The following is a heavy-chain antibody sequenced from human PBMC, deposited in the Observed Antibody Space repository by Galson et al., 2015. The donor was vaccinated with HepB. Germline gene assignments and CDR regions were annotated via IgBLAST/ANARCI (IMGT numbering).Heavy chain of an antibody. D-gene: IGHD1-26*01. V-gene: IGHV3-7*03. J-gene: IGHJ6*02. CDR1: GYIFRRYW. Sequence: SLRLSCAGSGYIFRRYWMSWVRQAPGKGLEWVANMNQDGSATNYVDSVKGRFTISRDNTKNLLYLQMNNLRVDDTAVYYCARELGADVWGQGTTVIVSS. CDR2: MNQDGSAT. CDR3: ARELGADV.